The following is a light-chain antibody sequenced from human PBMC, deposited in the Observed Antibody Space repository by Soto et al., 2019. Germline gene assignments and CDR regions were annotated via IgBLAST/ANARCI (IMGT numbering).Light chain of an antibody. CDR2: NAS. CDR3: QHYNSWA. CDR1: QTIGSL. Sequence: DVQMTQSPSTLSASVGDRVTITCRASQTIGSLLAWYQPKPGKAPNLLIYNASSLESGVPSRFSGSGFGTEFPLTITGLQPDDFATYYCQHYNSWAFGQGTKVQI. J-gene: IGKJ1*01. V-gene: IGKV1-5*03.